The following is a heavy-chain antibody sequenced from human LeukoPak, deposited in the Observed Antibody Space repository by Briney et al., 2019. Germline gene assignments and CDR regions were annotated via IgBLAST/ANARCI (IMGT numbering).Heavy chain of an antibody. V-gene: IGHV3-33*06. J-gene: IGHJ4*02. CDR3: AKDAQRGFDYSNSLEY. Sequence: GGSLRLSCAASGFTYSHYGMHWVRQAPGKGLEWVAVIWSDGSEKYYADAVKGRFTISRDNSRNTLYLQMNSMRGEDTAVYYCAKDAQRGFDYSNSLEYWGQGTLVTVSS. CDR2: IWSDGSEK. CDR1: GFTYSHYG. D-gene: IGHD4-11*01.